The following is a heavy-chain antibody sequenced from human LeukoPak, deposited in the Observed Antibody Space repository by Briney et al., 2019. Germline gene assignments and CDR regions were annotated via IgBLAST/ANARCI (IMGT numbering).Heavy chain of an antibody. CDR2: IYYSGST. Sequence: PSETLSLTCTVSGGSISSYYWSWIRQPPGKGLGWIGYIYYSGSTNYNPSLKSRVTISVDTSKNQFSLKLSSVTAADTAVYYCAREYGGFGELVAFDIWGQGTMVTVSS. J-gene: IGHJ3*02. D-gene: IGHD3-10*01. CDR1: GGSISSYY. V-gene: IGHV4-59*01. CDR3: AREYGGFGELVAFDI.